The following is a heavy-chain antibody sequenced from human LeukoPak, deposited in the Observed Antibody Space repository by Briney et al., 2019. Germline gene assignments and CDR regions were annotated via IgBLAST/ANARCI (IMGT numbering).Heavy chain of an antibody. CDR3: ARQRLYYGSGSYTFDY. J-gene: IGHJ4*02. CDR2: IYYSGST. V-gene: IGHV4-39*01. Sequence: SETLSLTCTVSGGSISSYYWSWIRQPPGKGLEWIGSIYYSGSTYYNPSLKSRVTISVDTSKNQFSLKLSSVTAADTAVYYCARQRLYYGSGSYTFDYWGQGTLVTVSS. D-gene: IGHD3-10*01. CDR1: GGSISSYY.